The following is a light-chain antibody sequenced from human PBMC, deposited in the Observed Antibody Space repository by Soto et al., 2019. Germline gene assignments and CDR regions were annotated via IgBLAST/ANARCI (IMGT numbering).Light chain of an antibody. CDR2: AAP. J-gene: IGKJ1*01. CDR1: QGISND. Sequence: DIQMTQSPSSLSASVGDRVTITCRASQGISNDLAWYQQKVGEVPERLIYAAPSFESWVPSRCSGSGSGTEFTLSIISLRPEDAETYECQQRSTLPRTFGQGTKV. V-gene: IGKV1-17*01. CDR3: QQRSTLPRT.